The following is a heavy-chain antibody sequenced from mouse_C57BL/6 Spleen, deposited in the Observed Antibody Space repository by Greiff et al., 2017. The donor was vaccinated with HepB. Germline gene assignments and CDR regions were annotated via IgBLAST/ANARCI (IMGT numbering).Heavy chain of an antibody. D-gene: IGHD2-4*01. CDR2: IYPRSGNT. CDR3: ARGDYDRAWFAY. CDR1: GYTFTSYG. V-gene: IGHV1-81*01. J-gene: IGHJ3*01. Sequence: VQLKESGAELARPGASVKLSCKASGYTFTSYGISWVKQRTGQGLEWIGEIYPRSGNTYYNEKFKGKATLTADKSSSTAYMELRSLTSEDSAVYFCARGDYDRAWFAYWGQGTLVTVSA.